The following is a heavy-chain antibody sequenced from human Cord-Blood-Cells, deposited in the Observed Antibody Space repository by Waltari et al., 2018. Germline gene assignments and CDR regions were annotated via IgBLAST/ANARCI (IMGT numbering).Heavy chain of an antibody. CDR2: IYYSGST. CDR3: ARGPPEWEHYYGMDV. V-gene: IGHV4-31*03. Sequence: QVQLQESGPGLVKPSQTLSLTSTVSGGSISSGGYYCSWIRQHPGKGLEWIGYIYYSGSTYYNPSLKSRVTISVDTSKNQFSLKLSSVTAADTAVYYCARGPPEWEHYYGMDVWGQGTTVTVSS. D-gene: IGHD1-26*01. CDR1: GGSISSGGYY. J-gene: IGHJ6*02.